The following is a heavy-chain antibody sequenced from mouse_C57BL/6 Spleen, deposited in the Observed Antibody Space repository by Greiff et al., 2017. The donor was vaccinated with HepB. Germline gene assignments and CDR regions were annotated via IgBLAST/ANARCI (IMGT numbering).Heavy chain of an antibody. J-gene: IGHJ2*01. V-gene: IGHV1-9*01. Sequence: QVQLQQSGAELMKPGASVKLSCKATGYTFTGYWIEWVKQRPGHGLEWIGEILPGSGSTNYNEKFKGKATFTADTSSNTAYMQISSLTTEDSAIYYWARREGGRLSYGNYDYWGQGTTLTVSS. CDR1: GYTFTGYW. D-gene: IGHD2-1*01. CDR2: ILPGSGST. CDR3: ARREGGRLSYGNYDY.